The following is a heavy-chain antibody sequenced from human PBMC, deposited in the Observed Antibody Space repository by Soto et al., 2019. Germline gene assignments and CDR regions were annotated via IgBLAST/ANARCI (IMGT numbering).Heavy chain of an antibody. Sequence: ASVKVSCKASGGTFSSYAISWVRQAPGQGLEWMGWISAYNGNTNYAQKLQGRVTMTTDTSTSTAYMELRSLRSDDTAVYYCARQLVRDAFDIWGQGTMVTVSS. CDR2: ISAYNGNT. CDR3: ARQLVRDAFDI. J-gene: IGHJ3*02. D-gene: IGHD6-13*01. CDR1: GGTFSSYA. V-gene: IGHV1-18*01.